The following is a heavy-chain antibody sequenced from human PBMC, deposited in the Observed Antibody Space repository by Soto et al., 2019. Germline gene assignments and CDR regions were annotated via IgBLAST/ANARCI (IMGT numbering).Heavy chain of an antibody. J-gene: IGHJ5*02. CDR3: ARGLRRQLLNWFDP. Sequence: SETLSLTCTVSGGSISSYYWSWIRQPPGKGLEWIGYIYYIGSTNYNPSLKSRVTISVDTSKNQFSLKLSSVTAADTAVYYCARGLRRQLLNWFDPWGQGTLVTVFS. D-gene: IGHD2-2*01. CDR2: IYYIGST. V-gene: IGHV4-59*01. CDR1: GGSISSYY.